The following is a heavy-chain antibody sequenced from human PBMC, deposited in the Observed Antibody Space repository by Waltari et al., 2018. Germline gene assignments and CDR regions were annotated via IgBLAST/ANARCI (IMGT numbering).Heavy chain of an antibody. CDR2: ISYTGDDT. CDR3: AKARRISMVQGVISDF. Sequence: EMQLVESGGALVLPGGSLRLSCTASGFTFYKFASRWVRQAPGKGLEWVSSISYTGDDTDYADSVKGRFSISRENSRNTVFLQMNNLRHEDTAMYFCAKARRISMVQGVISDFWGQGTLVTVSS. CDR1: GFTFYKFA. J-gene: IGHJ4*02. D-gene: IGHD3-10*01. V-gene: IGHV3-23*04.